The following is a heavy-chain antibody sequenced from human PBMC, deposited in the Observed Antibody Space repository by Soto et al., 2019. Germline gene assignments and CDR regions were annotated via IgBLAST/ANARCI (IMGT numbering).Heavy chain of an antibody. D-gene: IGHD1-20*01. CDR1: GFTLRNYA. CDR3: AKAKNDYNWDNRPPFDY. V-gene: IGHV3-23*01. CDR2: ISANDVGT. Sequence: GGSLRLSCEASGFTLRNYAMTCIRQAPGKGLEWVSLISANDVGTYYAESVKTRFTISTDQSRNTVYLQMDSLRADDTAIYYCAKAKNDYNWDNRPPFDYWGQGTLVTVSS. J-gene: IGHJ4*02.